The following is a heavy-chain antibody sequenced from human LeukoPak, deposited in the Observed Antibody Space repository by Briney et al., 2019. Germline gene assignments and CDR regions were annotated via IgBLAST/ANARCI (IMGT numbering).Heavy chain of an antibody. CDR3: AKDRGDYYDSSGYYSGGFDI. D-gene: IGHD3-22*01. Sequence: PGGSLRLSCAASGFTFSSYGMHWVRQAPGKGLEWVAVISYDGSNKYYADSVKGRFTISRDNSKNTLYLQMNSPRAEDTAVYYCAKDRGDYYDSSGYYSGGFDIWGQGTMVTVSS. V-gene: IGHV3-30*18. CDR2: ISYDGSNK. J-gene: IGHJ3*02. CDR1: GFTFSSYG.